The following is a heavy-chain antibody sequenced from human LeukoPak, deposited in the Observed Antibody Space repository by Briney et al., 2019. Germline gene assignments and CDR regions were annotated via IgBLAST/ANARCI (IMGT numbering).Heavy chain of an antibody. CDR3: ANHYYDSSGYSWFDP. CDR2: ISGSGGST. CDR1: GFTFSSYA. V-gene: IGHV3-23*01. D-gene: IGHD3-22*01. J-gene: IGHJ5*02. Sequence: GGSLRLSCAASGFTFSSYAMSWVRQAPGKGLEWVSAISGSGGSTYYADSVKGRFTISRDNSKNTLYLQMNSLRAEDTAVYYCANHYYDSSGYSWFDPWGQGTLVTVSS.